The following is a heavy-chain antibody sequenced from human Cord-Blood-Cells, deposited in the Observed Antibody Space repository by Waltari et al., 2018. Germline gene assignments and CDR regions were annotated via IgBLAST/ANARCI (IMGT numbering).Heavy chain of an antibody. D-gene: IGHD5-12*01. V-gene: IGHV4-59*01. Sequence: QVQLQESGPGLVKPSETLSLTCPVSGGSISSYYWSWIRQPPGKGLGVIGYNYYSGSTNYNPSLKSRGPISVDTSKNQFSLKLSSVTAADTAVYYCARVRGYSGYDAFDIWGQGTMVTVSS. CDR3: ARVRGYSGYDAFDI. J-gene: IGHJ3*02. CDR1: GGSISSYY. CDR2: NYYSGST.